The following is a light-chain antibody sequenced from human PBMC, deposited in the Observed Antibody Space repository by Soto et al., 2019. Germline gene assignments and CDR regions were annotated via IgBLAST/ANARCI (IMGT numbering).Light chain of an antibody. CDR2: KAS. V-gene: IGKV1-5*03. J-gene: IGKJ1*01. CDR1: QTISSW. CDR3: QHYKSYSEA. Sequence: DIQMTQSPSTLSGSVGDRVTITCRASQTISSWLAWYQHKPGKAPKLLIYKASTLKSGVPSRFSGSGSGTEFTLTISSLQPDDFATYYYQHYKSYSEAFGQGTKVELK.